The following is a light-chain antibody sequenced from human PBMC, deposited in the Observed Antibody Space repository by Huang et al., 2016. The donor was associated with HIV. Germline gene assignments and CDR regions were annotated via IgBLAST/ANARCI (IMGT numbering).Light chain of an antibody. Sequence: EIVMTQSPPTLPACPGKRAPLSCRASQGVTSNLAGYQQKPGQAPRLLIYGASTRATGIPARFSGSGSGTEFTLTISSLQSEDFAVYYCQQYNNWPPYTFGQGTKLEIK. CDR3: QQYNNWPPYT. CDR1: QGVTSN. V-gene: IGKV3-15*01. CDR2: GAS. J-gene: IGKJ2*01.